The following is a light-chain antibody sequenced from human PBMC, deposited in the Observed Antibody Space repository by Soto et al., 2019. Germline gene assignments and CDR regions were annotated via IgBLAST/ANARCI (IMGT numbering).Light chain of an antibody. J-gene: IGLJ3*02. CDR3: CSYAGSYTLVV. CDR2: DVG. Sequence: QSALTQPRSVSGSPGQSVTISCTGSSSDVGAYNYVSWYQRHPGKAPKLMIFDVGKRPSGVPDRFSGSKSGNTASLTISGLQAEDEADYYCCSYAGSYTLVVFGGGTKLTV. V-gene: IGLV2-11*01. CDR1: SSDVGAYNY.